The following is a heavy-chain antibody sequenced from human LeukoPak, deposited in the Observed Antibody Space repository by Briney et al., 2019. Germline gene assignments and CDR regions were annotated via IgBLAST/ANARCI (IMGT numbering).Heavy chain of an antibody. Sequence: PGGSLRLSCAASGFTFSSYGMHWVRQAPGKGLEWVAFIGYDGNNKYYPDSVKGRFTISRDISKNTLYLQMNSLRAEDTAVYYCAKDGRYYGSGSYPRSLLYYYYYYMDVWGKGTTVTISS. V-gene: IGHV3-30*02. J-gene: IGHJ6*03. CDR1: GFTFSSYG. CDR2: IGYDGNNK. CDR3: AKDGRYYGSGSYPRSLLYYYYYYMDV. D-gene: IGHD3-10*01.